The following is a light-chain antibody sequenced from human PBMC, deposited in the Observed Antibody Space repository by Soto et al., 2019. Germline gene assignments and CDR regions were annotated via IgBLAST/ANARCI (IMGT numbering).Light chain of an antibody. Sequence: DIQMTQSPSTLSASVGDRVTITCRASQSISSWLAWYQQKPGKAPKLLIYKASSLESGVPSRFSGSGSGTEFTLTISSLQPHDFATYYCQQYNRNWTFGQGTKVEIK. J-gene: IGKJ1*01. CDR2: KAS. V-gene: IGKV1-5*03. CDR3: QQYNRNWT. CDR1: QSISSW.